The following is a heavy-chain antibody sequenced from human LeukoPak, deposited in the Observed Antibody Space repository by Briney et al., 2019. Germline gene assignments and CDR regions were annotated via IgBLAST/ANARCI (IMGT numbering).Heavy chain of an antibody. Sequence: GGSLRLSCAASGFTFSDYYMSWIRQAPGKGLEWVSYISSSGSTIYYADSVKGRFTISRDNAKNSLYLQMNSLRAEDTAVYYCARASWELPLQAFDYWGQGTLVTVSS. J-gene: IGHJ4*02. CDR1: GFTFSDYY. V-gene: IGHV3-11*04. CDR2: ISSSGSTI. D-gene: IGHD1-26*01. CDR3: ARASWELPLQAFDY.